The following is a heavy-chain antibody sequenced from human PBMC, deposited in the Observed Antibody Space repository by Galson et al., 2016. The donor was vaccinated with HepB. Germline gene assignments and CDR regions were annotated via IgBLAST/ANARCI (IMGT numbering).Heavy chain of an antibody. CDR3: ARIIKTGTTSHFDY. CDR1: GFTFRTSW. J-gene: IGHJ4*02. Sequence: SLRLSCAASGFTFRTSWMSWVRQPPGKGPEWVANINPDGSQTYYVDSVKGRFNISKDNAKNSLYLRMNSLRAEDTAVYYCARIIKTGTTSHFDYWGQGTLVTVSS. V-gene: IGHV3-7*01. D-gene: IGHD1-7*01. CDR2: INPDGSQT.